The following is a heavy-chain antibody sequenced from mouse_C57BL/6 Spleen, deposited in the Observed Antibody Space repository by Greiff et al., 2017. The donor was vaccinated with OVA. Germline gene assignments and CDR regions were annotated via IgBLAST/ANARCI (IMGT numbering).Heavy chain of an antibody. D-gene: IGHD2-4*01. V-gene: IGHV1-80*01. CDR1: GYAFSSYW. CDR3: AIYYDYEWFAY. J-gene: IGHJ3*01. Sequence: VQLQQSGAELVKPGASVKISCKASGYAFSSYWMNWVKQRPGKGLEWIGQIYPGDGDTNYNGKFKGKATLTADKSSSTAYMQLTRLTSEDSAVYFCAIYYDYEWFAYWGQGTLVTVSA. CDR2: IYPGDGDT.